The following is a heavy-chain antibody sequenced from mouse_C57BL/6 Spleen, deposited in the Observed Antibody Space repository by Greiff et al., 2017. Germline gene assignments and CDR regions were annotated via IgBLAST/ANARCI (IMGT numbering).Heavy chain of an antibody. J-gene: IGHJ1*03. V-gene: IGHV1-15*01. Sequence: VKLLESGAELVRPGASVTLSCKASGYTFTDYEMHWVKQTPVPGLEWIGAIDPETGGTAYNQKFKGKAILTADKSSSTAYMELRSLTSEDSAVYYCTGSLDVWGTGTTVTVSS. CDR1: GYTFTDYE. CDR2: IDPETGGT. D-gene: IGHD1-1*02. CDR3: TGSLDV.